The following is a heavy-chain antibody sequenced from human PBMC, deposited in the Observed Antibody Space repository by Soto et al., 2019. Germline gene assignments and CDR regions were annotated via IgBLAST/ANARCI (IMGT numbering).Heavy chain of an antibody. CDR2: ISGGLGSA. V-gene: IGHV3-23*01. D-gene: IGHD3-3*01. CDR1: GFTFNDYA. CDR3: AKDSRLPGFGLLIHAFDM. Sequence: GGSLRLSCAVSGFTFNDYAMSWVRQAPGKGLEWVSTISGGLGSAYYAASGEGRFTISGDSSNNTLYLQMNSLRVEDTATYYCAKDSRLPGFGLLIHAFDMWGHGTMVTVSS. J-gene: IGHJ3*02.